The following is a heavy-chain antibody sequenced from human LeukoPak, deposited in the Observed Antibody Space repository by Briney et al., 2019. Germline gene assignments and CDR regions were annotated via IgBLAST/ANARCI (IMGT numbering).Heavy chain of an antibody. CDR2: IIPMVDIA. V-gene: IGHV1-69*02. J-gene: IGHJ6*02. D-gene: IGHD1-26*01. Sequence: SVKVSCKASGGTFSSYTITWVRQAPGQGLEWMGRIIPMVDIANYAQNFQGRVTITADKSTSTAYVELTSLRSEDTAVYYCARARSIVGATGALYNGMDVWGQGTTVTVSS. CDR1: GGTFSSYT. CDR3: ARARSIVGATGALYNGMDV.